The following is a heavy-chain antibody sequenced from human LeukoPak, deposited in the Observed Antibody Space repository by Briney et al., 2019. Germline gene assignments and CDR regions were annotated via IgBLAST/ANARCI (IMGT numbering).Heavy chain of an antibody. CDR1: GFRFHTYD. J-gene: IGHJ4*02. D-gene: IGHD2-2*01. V-gene: IGHV3-30*02. CDR2: IRYDGSDK. CDR3: ARDRVVPAALYYFDY. Sequence: GGSLRLSCAASGFRFHTYDMHWVRQAPGKGLEWVTFIRYDGSDKYYADSVKGRFTISRDNAKNSLYLQMNSLRAEDTAVYYCARDRVVPAALYYFDYWGQGTLVTVSS.